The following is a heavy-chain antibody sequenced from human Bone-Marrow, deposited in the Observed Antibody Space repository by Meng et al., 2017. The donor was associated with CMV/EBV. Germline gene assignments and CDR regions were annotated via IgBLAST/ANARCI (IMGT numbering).Heavy chain of an antibody. V-gene: IGHV3-20*03. Sequence: SSGDSGSTFDDYGMSWVRQAPGKGLEWVSGINWNGGSTGYADSVKGRFTISRDNTKNSLYLQMNSLRAEDTALYYCARGDCSSTSCPLGYWGQGTLVTVSS. D-gene: IGHD2-2*01. CDR1: GSTFDDYG. CDR3: ARGDCSSTSCPLGY. CDR2: INWNGGST. J-gene: IGHJ4*02.